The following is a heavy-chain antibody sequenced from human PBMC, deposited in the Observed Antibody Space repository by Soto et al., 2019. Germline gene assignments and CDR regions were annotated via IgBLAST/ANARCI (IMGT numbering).Heavy chain of an antibody. CDR2: IDYSGTA. CDR3: ARTKGRHLDL. D-gene: IGHD2-8*01. CDR1: YGSISVSNVF. Sequence: SETLSLTCTVSYGSISVSNVFWGWVRQPPGKGLEWIGNIDYSGTAYFNPSLGTRVTFPVDTSKNQFSLTLYYVTAADTAVYYCARTKGRHLDLWGQGILVTVS. V-gene: IGHV4-39*01. J-gene: IGHJ5*02.